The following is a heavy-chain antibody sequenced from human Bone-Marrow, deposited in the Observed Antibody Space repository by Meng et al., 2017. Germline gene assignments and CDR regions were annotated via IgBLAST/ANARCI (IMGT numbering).Heavy chain of an antibody. CDR1: GYTFTSYG. Sequence: VQLVRDVAEGKKPGSSVKVSCKASGYTFTSYGISWVRQAPGQGLEWMGWISAYNGNTNYAQKLQGRVTMTTDTSTSTAYMELRSLRSDDTAVYYCARGAWVRGVSHNDYWGQGTLVTVSS. V-gene: IGHV1-18*01. J-gene: IGHJ4*02. CDR3: ARGAWVRGVSHNDY. CDR2: ISAYNGNT. D-gene: IGHD3-10*01.